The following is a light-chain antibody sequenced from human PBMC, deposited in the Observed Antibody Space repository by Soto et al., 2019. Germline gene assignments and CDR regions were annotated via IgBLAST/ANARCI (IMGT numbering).Light chain of an antibody. CDR2: SPS. CDR3: QKYNSAPWT. J-gene: IGKJ1*01. V-gene: IGKV1-27*01. CDR1: QGIAKS. Sequence: DIQMTQSPSSLSASVGDRVTITCRASQGIAKSLACYQQKPGKAPKLLIYSPSTLQSGVPSRFSGSGSGTDFTLTISSLQPEDVATYYCQKYNSAPWTFGQGTKVEIK.